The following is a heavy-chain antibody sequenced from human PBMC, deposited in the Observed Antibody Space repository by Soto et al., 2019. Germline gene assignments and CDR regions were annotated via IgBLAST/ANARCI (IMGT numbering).Heavy chain of an antibody. CDR2: ISSSSSYV. V-gene: IGHV3-21*01. CDR1: GFTFSSYS. D-gene: IGHD2-15*01. J-gene: IGHJ3*01. CDR3: ARGSVVVVAATPRFDL. Sequence: PGGSLRLSCAASGFTFSSYSMNWLRQAPGKGLEWVSSISSSSSYVYYADSVKGRFTISRDNAKNSLYLQMYSLRAEDTAVYYCARGSVVVVAATPRFDLWGQGTMVTVPS.